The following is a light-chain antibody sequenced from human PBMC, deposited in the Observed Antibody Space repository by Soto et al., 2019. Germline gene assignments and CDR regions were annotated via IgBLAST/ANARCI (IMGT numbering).Light chain of an antibody. CDR1: QSINNY. CDR3: QQRSTWPRVS. J-gene: IGKJ3*01. V-gene: IGKV3-11*01. CDR2: DAS. Sequence: IVLTQSPATLSLSPGERATLSCRASQSINNYVAWYQQKPGQAPRLLIYDASNRATGIPARFSGSGSGTDFTLTISSLEPEDFAVYYCQQRSTWPRVSFGPGTKVDI.